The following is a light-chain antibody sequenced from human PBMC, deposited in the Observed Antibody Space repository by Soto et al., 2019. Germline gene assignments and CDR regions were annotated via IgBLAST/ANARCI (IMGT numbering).Light chain of an antibody. Sequence: AIQLTQSPSSLSASVGDRVTITCRASQGISSALAWYQQKPGKAPKLLIYDASSLESGVPSRFSGSGSGTDFTLTISSLQPEDFATYYCQQFNSDPLFTFGPGTKVDIK. CDR1: QGISSA. V-gene: IGKV1-13*02. CDR2: DAS. CDR3: QQFNSDPLFT. J-gene: IGKJ3*01.